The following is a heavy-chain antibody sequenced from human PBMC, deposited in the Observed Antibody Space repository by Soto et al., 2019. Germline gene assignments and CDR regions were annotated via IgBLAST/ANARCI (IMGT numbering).Heavy chain of an antibody. J-gene: IGHJ4*02. V-gene: IGHV3-30*03. CDR2: VSSGGSNK. CDR1: GFTFSRYV. D-gene: IGHD1-1*01. Sequence: QVQLVESGGGVVQPGRSLRLSCAASGFTFSRYVMHWVRQAPGKGLEWAALVSSGGSNKQYADSVKGRFTISRDNSKHTLYLKVNSLRSEDTAVYYCARETTGWNRFDCCGQGTLGSVSS. CDR3: ARETTGWNRFDC.